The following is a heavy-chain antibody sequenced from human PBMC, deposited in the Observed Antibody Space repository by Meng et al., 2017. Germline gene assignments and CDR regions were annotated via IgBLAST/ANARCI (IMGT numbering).Heavy chain of an antibody. D-gene: IGHD3-10*01. V-gene: IGHV1-8*02. Sequence: ASVKVSCKASGGTFSSYAISWVRQATGQGLEWLGWMNPDTANTGYAHKFQGRVIMTTDTSISTFYMELSSLTFEDTAAYYCARGPSFSSASYHRGDYWGQGTLVTVSS. CDR3: ARGPSFSSASYHRGDY. CDR1: GGTFSSYA. J-gene: IGHJ4*02. CDR2: MNPDTANT.